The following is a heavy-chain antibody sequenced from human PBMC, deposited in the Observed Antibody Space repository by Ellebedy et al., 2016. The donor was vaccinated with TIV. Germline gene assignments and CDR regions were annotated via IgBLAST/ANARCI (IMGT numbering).Heavy chain of an antibody. CDR1: GGSISTYH. CDR3: ARDKEGIFGPFDY. D-gene: IGHD3-3*01. J-gene: IGHJ4*02. CDR2: IHTSGST. Sequence: SETLSLXCTVSGGSISTYHWTWIRQPAGKGLEWIGRIHTSGSTNYNPSVKSRVTMSVDTSKNQVSLKVTSVTAADTAVYYCARDKEGIFGPFDYWGQGTLVTVSS. V-gene: IGHV4-4*07.